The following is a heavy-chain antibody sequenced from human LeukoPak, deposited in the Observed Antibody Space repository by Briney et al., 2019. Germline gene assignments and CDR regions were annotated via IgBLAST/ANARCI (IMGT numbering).Heavy chain of an antibody. CDR1: GFTFSTYW. CDR3: ARGDGYNFFDY. CDR2: IKQDGSEK. Sequence: GGSLRLSCASSGFTFSTYWMSWVRQAPGKGLEWMADIKQDGSEKYYVDSVKGRFTISRDNSENTLYPQMKSLRAEDTAVYYCARGDGYNFFDYWGQGTLVTVSS. V-gene: IGHV3-7*05. J-gene: IGHJ4*02. D-gene: IGHD5-24*01.